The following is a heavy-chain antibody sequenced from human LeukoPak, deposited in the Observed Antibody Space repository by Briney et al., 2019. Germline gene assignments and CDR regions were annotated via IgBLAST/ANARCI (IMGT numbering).Heavy chain of an antibody. CDR2: ISGSGGST. Sequence: TGGSLRLSCAASGFTFSSYAMSWVRQAPGKGLEWVSAISGSGGSTYYADSVKGRFTISRDNSKNTLYLQMNSLRAEDTAVYYCAKDEQWLVGGDWFDPWGQGTLVTVSS. D-gene: IGHD6-19*01. CDR1: GFTFSSYA. CDR3: AKDEQWLVGGDWFDP. V-gene: IGHV3-23*01. J-gene: IGHJ5*02.